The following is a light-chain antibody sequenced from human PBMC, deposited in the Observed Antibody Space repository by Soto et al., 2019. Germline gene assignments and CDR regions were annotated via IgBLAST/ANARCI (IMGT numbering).Light chain of an antibody. CDR1: QSVSSSY. V-gene: IGKV3-20*01. J-gene: IGKJ1*01. CDR2: GAS. CDR3: QQDGSSPRT. Sequence: EIVLTQSPGTLSLSPGERATLSCRASQSVSSSYLAWYQQKPGQAPRLLIYGASSRATGIPDRFSGSGSGTDFTLTISRLEPEDFAVYSCQQDGSSPRTFGQGTKVEI.